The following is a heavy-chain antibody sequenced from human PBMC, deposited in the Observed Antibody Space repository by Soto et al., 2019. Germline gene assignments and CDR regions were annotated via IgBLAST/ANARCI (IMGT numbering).Heavy chain of an antibody. V-gene: IGHV4-59*01. D-gene: IGHD6-19*01. CDR3: ARAPSVYSSGWYAPRASFDY. CDR1: GGSISSYY. J-gene: IGHJ4*02. Sequence: LSLTCTVSGGSISSYYWSWIRQPPGKGLERIGYIYYSGSTNYNPSLKSRVTISVDTSKNQFSLKLSSVTAADTAVYYCARAPSVYSSGWYAPRASFDYWGQGTLVTVSS. CDR2: IYYSGST.